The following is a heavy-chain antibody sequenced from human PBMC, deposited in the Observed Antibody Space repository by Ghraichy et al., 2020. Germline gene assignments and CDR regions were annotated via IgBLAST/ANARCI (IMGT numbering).Heavy chain of an antibody. Sequence: SETLSLTCAVYGGSFSGYSWSWIRQPPGKGLVWIGEINHSGSTNYNPSLKSRVTISVDTSKNQFSLKLSSVTAADTAVYYCAYSSRRGYSYGRQFDYWGQGTLVTVSS. V-gene: IGHV4-34*01. CDR2: INHSGST. J-gene: IGHJ4*02. D-gene: IGHD5-18*01. CDR1: GGSFSGYS. CDR3: AYSSRRGYSYGRQFDY.